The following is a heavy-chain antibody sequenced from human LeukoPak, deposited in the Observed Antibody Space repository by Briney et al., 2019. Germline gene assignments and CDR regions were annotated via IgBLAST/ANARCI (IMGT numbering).Heavy chain of an antibody. J-gene: IGHJ4*02. CDR3: ARVAERRLAYYFDY. CDR2: SNPKSGGT. V-gene: IGHV1-2*02. D-gene: IGHD6-25*01. Sequence: ASVKVSCKASGYTFTGYYMHWVRQAPEQGLEWMGWSNPKSGGTNYAQKFQGRVTMTTDTSTSTAYMELRSLRSDDTAVYFCARVAERRLAYYFDYWGQGTLVTVSS. CDR1: GYTFTGYY.